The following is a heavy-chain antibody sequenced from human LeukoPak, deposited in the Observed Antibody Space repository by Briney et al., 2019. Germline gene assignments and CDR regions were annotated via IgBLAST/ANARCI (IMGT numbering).Heavy chain of an antibody. J-gene: IGHJ4*02. CDR2: IKQDGSEK. CDR1: GFTFSSYW. D-gene: IGHD6-19*01. V-gene: IGHV3-7*01. Sequence: EGSLRLSCAASGFTFSSYWMSWVRQAPGKGLEWVANIKQDGSEKYYVDSVKGRFTISRDNAKNSLYLQMNSLRAEDTAVYYCARGIAVADPYYFDYWGQGTLVTVSS. CDR3: ARGIAVADPYYFDY.